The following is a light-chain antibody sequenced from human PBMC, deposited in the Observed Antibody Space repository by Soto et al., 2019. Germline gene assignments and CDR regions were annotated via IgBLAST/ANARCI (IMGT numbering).Light chain of an antibody. CDR2: EVT. CDR1: SSNVGAYNY. V-gene: IGLV2-8*01. Sequence: QSALTQPPSASGSPGQSVTISCTGTSSNVGAYNYVSWYQQHPGKAPKLMIYEVTKRPSGVPDRVSGSESGSTASLTVSGLQAEDEADYYCSSWTGNNFVVFGGGTKLTVL. J-gene: IGLJ2*01. CDR3: SSWTGNNFVV.